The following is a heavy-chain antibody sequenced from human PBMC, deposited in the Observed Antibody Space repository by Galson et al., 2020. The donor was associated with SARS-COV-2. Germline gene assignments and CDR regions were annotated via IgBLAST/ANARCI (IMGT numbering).Heavy chain of an antibody. Sequence: RIKSKTDGGTTDYAAPVKGRFTISRDDSKNTLYLQMNSLKTEDTAVYYCTTDPSYYDILTGYYKNYWGQGTLVTVSS. CDR3: TTDPSYYDILTGYYKNY. CDR2: IKSKTDGGTT. V-gene: IGHV3-15*01. D-gene: IGHD3-9*01. J-gene: IGHJ4*02.